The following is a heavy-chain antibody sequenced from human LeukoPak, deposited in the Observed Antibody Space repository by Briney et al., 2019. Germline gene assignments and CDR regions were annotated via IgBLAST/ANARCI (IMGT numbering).Heavy chain of an antibody. D-gene: IGHD4-17*01. CDR3: ARESYGDYGGWFDP. CDR2: IYYSGST. Sequence: SETLSLTCTVSGGSISSGGYYWSWIRQHPGKGLEWIGYIYYSGSTYYNPSLKSRVTISVDTSKNQFSLKLSSVTTADTAVYYCARESYGDYGGWFDPWGQGTLVTVSS. CDR1: GGSISSGGYY. J-gene: IGHJ5*02. V-gene: IGHV4-31*03.